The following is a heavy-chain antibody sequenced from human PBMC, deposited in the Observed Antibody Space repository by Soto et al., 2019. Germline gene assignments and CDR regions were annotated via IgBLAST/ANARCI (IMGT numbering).Heavy chain of an antibody. CDR3: ARGPGGRDGYNYYFDY. CDR2: ISAYNGNT. Sequence: ASVKVSCKASGGTFSSYGISWVRQAPGQGLEWMGWISAYNGNTNYAQKLQGRVTMTTDTSTSTAYMELRSLRSDDTAVYYCARGPGGRDGYNYYFDYWGQGTLVTVSS. J-gene: IGHJ4*02. CDR1: GGTFSSYG. V-gene: IGHV1-18*01. D-gene: IGHD5-12*01.